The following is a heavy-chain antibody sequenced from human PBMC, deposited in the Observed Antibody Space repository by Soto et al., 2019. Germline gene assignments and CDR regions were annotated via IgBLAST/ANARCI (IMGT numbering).Heavy chain of an antibody. D-gene: IGHD1-26*01. V-gene: IGHV5-51*01. CDR1: W. CDR3: AGGGSRGSYDLDY. CDR2: IYPSKSKT. J-gene: IGHJ4*02. Sequence: WSGWVRQMPGRGLEYMGTIYPSKSKTRYSPSFQGQVTISADKSISTAYLQWSSLKASDTAMYYCAGGGSRGSYDLDYWGQGTPVTVSS.